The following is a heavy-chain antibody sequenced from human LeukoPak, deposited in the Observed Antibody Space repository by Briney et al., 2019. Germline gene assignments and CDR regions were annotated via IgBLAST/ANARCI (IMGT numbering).Heavy chain of an antibody. D-gene: IGHD3-10*01. Sequence: ASVKVSCKASGYTFTGYYMHWVRQAPGQGLEWMGWINPNSGGTNYAQKFQGRVTMTRDTSISKAYMELGRLRSDDTAVYYCARDRGAHAYYYYYYMDVWGKGTTVTVSS. CDR2: INPNSGGT. J-gene: IGHJ6*03. V-gene: IGHV1-2*02. CDR3: ARDRGAHAYYYYYYMDV. CDR1: GYTFTGYY.